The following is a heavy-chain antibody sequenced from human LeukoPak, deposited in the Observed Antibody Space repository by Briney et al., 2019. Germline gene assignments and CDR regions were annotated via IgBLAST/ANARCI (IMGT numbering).Heavy chain of an antibody. CDR1: GYTFTSYY. CDR3: ARDRALQLVGIYAFDI. D-gene: IGHD6-13*01. J-gene: IGHJ3*02. Sequence: ASVKVSCKASGYTFTSYYMHWVRQAPGQGLEWMGIINPSGGSTSYAQKFQGRVTMTRDTSTSTVYMELSSLRSEDTAVYYCARDRALQLVGIYAFDIWGQGTMVTVSS. V-gene: IGHV1-46*01. CDR2: INPSGGST.